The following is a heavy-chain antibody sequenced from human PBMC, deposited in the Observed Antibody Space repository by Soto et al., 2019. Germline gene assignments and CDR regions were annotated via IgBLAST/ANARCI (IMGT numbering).Heavy chain of an antibody. Sequence: QVQLVQPGAEVKKTGSSVQVYCNASGGTISSYAISWVRPAPGQGLEWMGGIIPIYGTANYAQKFQGRVTITADESTSTDYRELSSMSSEYTAVYYCARDQEQLVGRSWFDPLGQGTLVTVSS. D-gene: IGHD6-13*01. CDR2: IIPIYGTA. CDR1: GGTISSYA. J-gene: IGHJ5*02. V-gene: IGHV1-69*01. CDR3: ARDQEQLVGRSWFDP.